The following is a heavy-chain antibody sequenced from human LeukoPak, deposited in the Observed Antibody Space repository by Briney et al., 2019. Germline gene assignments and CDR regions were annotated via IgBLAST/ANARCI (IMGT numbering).Heavy chain of an antibody. V-gene: IGHV5-51*01. CDR1: GYSFTSYW. Sequence: GESLKISCKGSGYSFTSYWIGWVRQMPGKGLEWMGIIYPGDSDTRYSPSFQGQVTISADKSISTAYLQWSSLKASDTAMYYCARQRSGSYYTDAHFDYWGQGTLVTVSS. CDR2: IYPGDSDT. J-gene: IGHJ4*02. CDR3: ARQRSGSYYTDAHFDY. D-gene: IGHD3-10*01.